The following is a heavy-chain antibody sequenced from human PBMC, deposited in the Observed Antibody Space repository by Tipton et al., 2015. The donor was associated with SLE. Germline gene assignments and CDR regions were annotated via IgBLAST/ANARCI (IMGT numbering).Heavy chain of an antibody. Sequence: LRLSCTVSGGSISSGSYYWSWIRQPAGKGLEWIGRIYTSGSTNYNPSLKSRVTISVDTSKNQFSLKLSSVTAADTAVYYCARLAGTVDYWGQGTLVTVSS. D-gene: IGHD6-13*01. J-gene: IGHJ4*02. CDR1: GGSISSGSYY. V-gene: IGHV4-61*02. CDR2: IYTSGST. CDR3: ARLAGTVDY.